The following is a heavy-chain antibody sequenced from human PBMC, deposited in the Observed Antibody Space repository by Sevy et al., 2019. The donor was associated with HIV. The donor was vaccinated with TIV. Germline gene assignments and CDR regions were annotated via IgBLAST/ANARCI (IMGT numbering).Heavy chain of an antibody. V-gene: IGHV3-23*01. CDR3: AKRNTN. J-gene: IGHJ4*02. CDR1: GFTFSTYA. Sequence: GGSLRLSCAASGFTFSTYAMTWVRQGPGKGLEWVSSISASGGSTFYADSVKGRFTISRDNSKNTLYLQMNSLRADDTAVYYCAKRNTNWGQGPLVTVSS. CDR2: ISASGGST.